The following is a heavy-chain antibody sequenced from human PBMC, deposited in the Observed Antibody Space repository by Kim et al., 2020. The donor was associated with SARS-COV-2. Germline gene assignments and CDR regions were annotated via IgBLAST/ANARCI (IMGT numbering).Heavy chain of an antibody. D-gene: IGHD3-10*01. J-gene: IGHJ3*01. CDR2: ISYEGSKK. Sequence: GGSLRLSCAASGFTFNNFGMHWVRQAPGKGLEWVAVISYEGSKKHYADSVNGRFTISRDSLKNTMSLQMSSLTAEDTAVYYCVKANVFLGFGKFHADAFDPWGPGTLVTASS. V-gene: IGHV3-30*18. CDR1: GFTFNNFG. CDR3: VKANVFLGFGKFHADAFDP.